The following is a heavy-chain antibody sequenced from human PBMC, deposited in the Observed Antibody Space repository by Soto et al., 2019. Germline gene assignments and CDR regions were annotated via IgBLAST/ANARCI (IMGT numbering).Heavy chain of an antibody. CDR2: AYYRSRWHY. CDR3: AREPPHFNSGFDS. J-gene: IGHJ4*02. Sequence: SQTLSLTCAICGDSVSNNGATWNWIRQSPSRGLEWLGRAYYRSRWHYDYATSVRSRITINPDTSKNQFSLQLSSVTPEDTAVYYCAREPPHFNSGFDSWGQGSIVALSA. D-gene: IGHD1-26*01. V-gene: IGHV6-1*01. CDR1: GDSVSNNGAT.